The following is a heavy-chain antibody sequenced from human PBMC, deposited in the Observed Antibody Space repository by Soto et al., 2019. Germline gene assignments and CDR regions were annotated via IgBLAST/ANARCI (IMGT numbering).Heavy chain of an antibody. D-gene: IGHD3-22*01. CDR3: ARDLGYYDSSGYFDY. CDR1: GFTFSDYY. J-gene: IGHJ4*02. Sequence: PGGSLRLSCAASGFTFSDYYMSWIRQAPGKGLEWVSYISSSGSIICYADSVKGRFTISRDNAKNSLYLQMNSLRAEDTAVYYCARDLGYYDSSGYFDYWGQGTLVTVSS. CDR2: ISSSGSII. V-gene: IGHV3-11*01.